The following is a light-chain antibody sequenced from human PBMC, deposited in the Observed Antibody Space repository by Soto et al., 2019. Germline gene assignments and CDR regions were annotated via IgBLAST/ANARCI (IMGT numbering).Light chain of an antibody. CDR2: GVS. J-gene: IGKJ2*01. CDR1: QSVSSSY. CDR3: QKYVTAPYI. V-gene: IGKV3-20*01. Sequence: EIVLTQSPGTLSLSPGERATLSCRASQSVSSSYLAWYQQKPGQAPRLLIHGVSTRATGIPDRFSGSGSGTDVTLTISQLDPEDFAVYYCQKYVTAPYIFGQGTKLEIK.